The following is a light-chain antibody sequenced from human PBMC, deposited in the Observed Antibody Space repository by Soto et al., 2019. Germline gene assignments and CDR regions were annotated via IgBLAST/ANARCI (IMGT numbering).Light chain of an antibody. J-gene: IGLJ2*01. CDR2: EVS. Sequence: QSALTQPASVSGSPGQSITISCTGTSSDVGGYNYVSWYQQHPGKAPKLKIYEVSNRPSGVSNRFSGSKSGNTASLTISGLQAEDEADYYCSSYTSSSPHVVFGGGTKLTVL. CDR3: SSYTSSSPHVV. CDR1: SSDVGGYNY. V-gene: IGLV2-14*01.